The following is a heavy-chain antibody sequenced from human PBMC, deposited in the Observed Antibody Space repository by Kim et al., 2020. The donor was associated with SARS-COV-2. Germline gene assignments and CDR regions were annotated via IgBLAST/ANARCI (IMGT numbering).Heavy chain of an antibody. CDR2: IIPIFGTA. CDR3: ARENETDPQELELLRGLLDI. V-gene: IGHV1-69*13. Sequence: SVKVSCKASGGTFSSYAISWVRQAPGQGLEWMGGIIPIFGTANYAQKFQGRVTITADESTSTAYMELSSLRSEDTAVYYCARENETDPQELELLRGLLDIWGQGTMVTVSS. J-gene: IGHJ3*02. CDR1: GGTFSSYA. D-gene: IGHD1-7*01.